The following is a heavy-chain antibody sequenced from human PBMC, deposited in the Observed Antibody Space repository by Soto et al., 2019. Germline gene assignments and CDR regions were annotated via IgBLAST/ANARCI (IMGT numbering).Heavy chain of an antibody. CDR1: GYTFTSYA. CDR3: ARDRKQLNWFDP. CDR2: INAGNGNT. Sequence: ASVKVSCKASGYTFTSYAMHWVRQAPGQRLEWMGWINAGNGNTKYSQKFQGRVTITRDTSASTAYMELSSLRSEDTAVYYCARDRKQLNWFDPWGQGTLLTVSS. J-gene: IGHJ5*02. D-gene: IGHD6-13*01. V-gene: IGHV1-3*01.